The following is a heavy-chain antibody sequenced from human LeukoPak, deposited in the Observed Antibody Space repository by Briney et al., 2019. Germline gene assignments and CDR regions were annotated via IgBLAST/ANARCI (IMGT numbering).Heavy chain of an antibody. CDR1: GFTFSSYG. CDR2: ISGSVDST. J-gene: IGHJ4*02. Sequence: GGSLRLSCAPSGFTFSSYGMNWVRQAPGKGLEWVSAISGSVDSTYYADSARGRFTISRDISKNTLHLQMNSLRAEDTAIYYCAKGALWDYFDFWGQGTLVTVSS. V-gene: IGHV3-23*01. D-gene: IGHD7-27*01. CDR3: AKGALWDYFDF.